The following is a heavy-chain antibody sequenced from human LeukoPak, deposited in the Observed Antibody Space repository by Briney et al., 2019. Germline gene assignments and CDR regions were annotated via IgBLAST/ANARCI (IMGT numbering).Heavy chain of an antibody. Sequence: PSQTLSLTCTVSGGSISSGGYYWSWIRQHPGKGLEWIGYIYYSGSTYYNPSLKSRVTISVDTSKNQFSPRLSSVTAADTAVYYCARVGVGPGIAAAGPLGYWGQGTLVTVSS. V-gene: IGHV4-31*03. D-gene: IGHD6-13*01. CDR3: ARVGVGPGIAAAGPLGY. J-gene: IGHJ4*02. CDR1: GGSISSGGYY. CDR2: IYYSGST.